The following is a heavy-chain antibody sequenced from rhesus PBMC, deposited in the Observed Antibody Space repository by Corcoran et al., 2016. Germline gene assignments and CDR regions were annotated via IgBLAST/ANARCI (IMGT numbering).Heavy chain of an antibody. Sequence: QLQLQESGPGLVKPSETLSPTCAVSGGSISGYYWSWIRQPPGKGLEWIGNIHGNIAGTNYNPSLKSRVTISKDPSKNQFSLKLTSVTAADAAVYYCARGGGTAAFDYWGQGVLVTVSS. D-gene: IGHD1-44*01. CDR1: GGSISGYY. J-gene: IGHJ4*01. CDR2: IHGNIAGT. V-gene: IGHV4-81*01. CDR3: ARGGGTAAFDY.